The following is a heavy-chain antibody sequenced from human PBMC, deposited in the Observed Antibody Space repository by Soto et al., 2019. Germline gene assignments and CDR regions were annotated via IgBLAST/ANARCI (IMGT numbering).Heavy chain of an antibody. V-gene: IGHV1-58*01. D-gene: IGHD3-22*01. J-gene: IGHJ4*02. Sequence: GASVKVSCKASGFTFTSSGVQWVRQARGQRLEWIGWIVVGSGNTNYAQKFQERVTITRYMSTSTAYMELSSLRSEDTAGYYCAAETYYYDSSGYPNFDYWGKGTRVTAPQ. CDR3: AAETYYYDSSGYPNFDY. CDR1: GFTFTSSG. CDR2: IVVGSGNT.